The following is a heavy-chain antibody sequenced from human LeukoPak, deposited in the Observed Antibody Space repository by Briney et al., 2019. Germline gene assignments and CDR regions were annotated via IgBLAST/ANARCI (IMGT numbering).Heavy chain of an antibody. CDR2: ISYDGSNK. V-gene: IGHV3-30*18. D-gene: IGHD6-19*01. Sequence: GRSLRLSCAASGFTFNTCGMHWVRQAPGKGLEWVALISYDGSNKYYADSVKGRFTISRDNSKNTLSLQMNSLRAEDTAVYYCAKDKGADGSGWSFDPWGQGTLVTVSS. J-gene: IGHJ5*02. CDR3: AKDKGADGSGWSFDP. CDR1: GFTFNTCG.